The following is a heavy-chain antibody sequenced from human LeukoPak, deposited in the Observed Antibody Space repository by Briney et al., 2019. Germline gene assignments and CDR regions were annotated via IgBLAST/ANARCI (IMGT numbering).Heavy chain of an antibody. CDR1: GFTFDDYA. Sequence: GGSLRLSCADSGFTFDDYAMNWVRQAPGKGLEWVAVISYDGSNKYYADSVKGRFTISRDNSKNTLYLQMNSLRAEDTAVYYCAKDSSHIAAAGTIDYWGQGTLVTVSS. V-gene: IGHV3-30*18. CDR3: AKDSSHIAAAGTIDY. D-gene: IGHD6-13*01. CDR2: ISYDGSNK. J-gene: IGHJ4*02.